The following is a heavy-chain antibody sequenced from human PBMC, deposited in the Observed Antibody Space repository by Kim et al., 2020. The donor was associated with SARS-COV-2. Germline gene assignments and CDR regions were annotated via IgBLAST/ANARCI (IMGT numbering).Heavy chain of an antibody. J-gene: IGHJ6*02. CDR2: IYYSGST. CDR3: ARQIRYYDILTGYGADVEVSYGMDV. CDR1: GGSISSSSYY. D-gene: IGHD3-9*01. V-gene: IGHV4-39*01. Sequence: SETLSLTCTVSGGSISSSSYYWGWIRQPPGKGLEWIGSIYYSGSTYYNPSLKSRVTISVDTSKNQFSLKLSSVTAADTAVYYCARQIRYYDILTGYGADVEVSYGMDVWGQGTTVTVSS.